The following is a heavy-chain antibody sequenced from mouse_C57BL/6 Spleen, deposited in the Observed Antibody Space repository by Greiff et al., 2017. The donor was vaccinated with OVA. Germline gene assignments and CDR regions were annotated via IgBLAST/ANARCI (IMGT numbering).Heavy chain of an antibody. CDR3: ARDPYYYGSTYYAMDY. J-gene: IGHJ4*01. CDR2: INPSNGGT. V-gene: IGHV1-53*01. D-gene: IGHD1-1*01. CDR1: GYTFTSYW. Sequence: VQLQQPGTELVKPGASVKLSCKASGYTFTSYWMHWVKQRPGQGLEWIGNINPSNGGTNYNEKFKSKATLTVDKSSSTAYMQLSSLTSEDSAVYYCARDPYYYGSTYYAMDYWGQGTSVTVSS.